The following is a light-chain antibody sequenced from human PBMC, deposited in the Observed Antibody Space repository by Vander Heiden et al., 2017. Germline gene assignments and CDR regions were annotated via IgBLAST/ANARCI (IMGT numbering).Light chain of an antibody. CDR2: EGS. V-gene: IGLV2-23*01. Sequence: SAWTQPAPVLGFPGRSMTIDGTGSSSDGGGYNHVYWYQQHPGKAPKLMIYEGSKRTSGVSNLFSGSKSGNTASLTISGRQAEDEADYYCCSYAGISTYVVFGGGTKLTVL. CDR1: SSDGGGYNH. CDR3: CSYAGISTYVV. J-gene: IGLJ2*01.